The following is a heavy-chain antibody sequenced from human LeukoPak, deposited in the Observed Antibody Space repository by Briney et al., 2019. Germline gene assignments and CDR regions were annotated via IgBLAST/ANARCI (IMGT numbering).Heavy chain of an antibody. CDR2: IYYSGST. J-gene: IGHJ2*01. D-gene: IGHD2-15*01. Sequence: SETLSLTCTVSGGSISSSSSYWGWIRQPPGKGLEWIGSIYYSGSTYYNPSLKSRVTISVDTSKNQFSLKLSSVTAADTAVYYCASVVAGYFDLWGRGTLVTVSS. CDR3: ASVVAGYFDL. V-gene: IGHV4-39*01. CDR1: GGSISSSSSY.